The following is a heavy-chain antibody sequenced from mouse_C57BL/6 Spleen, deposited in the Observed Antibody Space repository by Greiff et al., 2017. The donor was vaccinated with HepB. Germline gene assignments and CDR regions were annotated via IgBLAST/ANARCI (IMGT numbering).Heavy chain of an antibody. D-gene: IGHD3-3*01. CDR1: GYSITSGYY. V-gene: IGHV3-6*01. J-gene: IGHJ4*01. CDR2: ISYDGSN. CDR3: ARRGPYYYAMDY. Sequence: EVQLQESGPGLVKPSQSLSLTCSVTGYSITSGYYWNWIRQFPGNKLEWMGYISYDGSNNYNPSLKNRISITRDTSKNQFFLKLNSVTTEDTATYYCARRGPYYYAMDYWGQGTSVTVSS.